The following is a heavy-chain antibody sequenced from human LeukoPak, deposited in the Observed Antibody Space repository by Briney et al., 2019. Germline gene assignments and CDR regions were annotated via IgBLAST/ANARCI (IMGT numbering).Heavy chain of an antibody. J-gene: IGHJ3*02. CDR1: GYAFTSYG. CDR2: ISAYNGNT. D-gene: IGHD3-22*01. CDR3: ARVLIHYDSSGYPNHDAFDI. V-gene: IGHV1-18*01. Sequence: GASVKVSCKASGYAFTSYGISWVREAPGQGLEWMVWISAYNGNTDYAQKLQGRVTMTTDTSTSTAYMKLRSLRSDDTAVYDCARVLIHYDSSGYPNHDAFDIWGQGTMVTVSS.